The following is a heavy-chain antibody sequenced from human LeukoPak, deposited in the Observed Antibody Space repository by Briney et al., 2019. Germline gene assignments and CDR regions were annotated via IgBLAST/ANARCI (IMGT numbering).Heavy chain of an antibody. CDR3: ARRDYDSGGHYGPDNWFDP. CDR2: IYYSGNT. V-gene: IGHV4-31*03. D-gene: IGHD3-22*01. Sequence: SETLSLTCSVSGGAISYSSYYWSWIRQHPGKGLVWIGYIYYSGNTYYNPSLKSRVTISVDTSKNQFSLKMSSVTAADTAVYYCARRDYDSGGHYGPDNWFDPRGQGIQVTVSP. CDR1: GGAISYSSYY. J-gene: IGHJ5*02.